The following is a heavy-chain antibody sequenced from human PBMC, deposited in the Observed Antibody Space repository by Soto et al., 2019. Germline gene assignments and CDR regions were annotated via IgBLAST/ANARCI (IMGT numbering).Heavy chain of an antibody. D-gene: IGHD2-2*02. CDR2: ISHSGST. CDR1: GGSISSAAYY. CDR3: AREYTYGSNFFDC. V-gene: IGHV4-31*03. J-gene: IGHJ4*02. Sequence: QVQLQESGPGLVKPSQTLSLTCTVSGGSISSAAYYWSWIRQHPGKGLEGIGYISHSGSTYYNPSLKSRVITSVDTSKNQFSLSLTSVTAADTAVYYWAREYTYGSNFFDCWGQGALVTVSS.